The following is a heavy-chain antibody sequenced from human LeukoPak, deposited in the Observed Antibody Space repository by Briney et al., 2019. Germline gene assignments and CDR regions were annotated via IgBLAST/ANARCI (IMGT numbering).Heavy chain of an antibody. Sequence: SETLSLTCTVSGGSVSSGSYYWSWIRQPPGKGLEWIGYIYYTGRTSYNPSLKSRITISVDTSKNQFSLNLNSVTAADTAVYYCARYHNTGLDYWGQGSLVTVSS. CDR3: ARYHNTGLDY. D-gene: IGHD3-9*01. CDR2: IYYTGRT. V-gene: IGHV4-61*01. J-gene: IGHJ4*02. CDR1: GGSVSSGSYY.